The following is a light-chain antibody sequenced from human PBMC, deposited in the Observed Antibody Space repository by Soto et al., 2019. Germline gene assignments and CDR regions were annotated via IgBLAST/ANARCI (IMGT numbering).Light chain of an antibody. J-gene: IGLJ2*01. CDR1: SSNVGSNY. V-gene: IGLV1-51*01. Sequence: QSVLTQPPQCLRPPGQKVTISCSGSSSNVGSNYVSWYQQLPGTAPKLLIYDNNKRPSGIPDRFSGSKSGTSATLDITGLQTGDEADYYCATWDRSLSVYVLFGGGTKLPS. CDR3: ATWDRSLSVYVL. CDR2: DNN.